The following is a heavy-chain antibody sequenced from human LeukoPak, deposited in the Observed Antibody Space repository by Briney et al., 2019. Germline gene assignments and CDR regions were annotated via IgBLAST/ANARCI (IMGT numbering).Heavy chain of an antibody. J-gene: IGHJ4*02. Sequence: GGSLRLSCAASGFTFSSYSMNWVRQAPGKGLEWVSYISSSSSTIYYADPVKGRFTISRDNAKNSLYLQMNSLRAEDTAVYYCARYGSSWVGDYWGQGTLVTVSS. D-gene: IGHD6-13*01. CDR1: GFTFSSYS. CDR2: ISSSSSTI. CDR3: ARYGSSWVGDY. V-gene: IGHV3-48*01.